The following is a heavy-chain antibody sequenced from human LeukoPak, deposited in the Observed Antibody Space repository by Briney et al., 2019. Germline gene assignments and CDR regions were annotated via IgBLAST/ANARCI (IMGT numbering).Heavy chain of an antibody. CDR2: ISWNSGSI. V-gene: IGHV3-9*01. J-gene: IGHJ4*02. Sequence: GGSLRLSCAASGFTFDDYAMHWVRQAPGKGLEWVSGISWNSGSIGYADSVKGRFTISRDNAKNSLYLQMNSLRAEDTALYYCAKGYAAAGTNSLFDYWGQGTLVTVSS. D-gene: IGHD6-13*01. CDR1: GFTFDDYA. CDR3: AKGYAAAGTNSLFDY.